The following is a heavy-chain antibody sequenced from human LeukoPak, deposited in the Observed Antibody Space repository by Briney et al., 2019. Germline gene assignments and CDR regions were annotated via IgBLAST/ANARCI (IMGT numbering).Heavy chain of an antibody. V-gene: IGHV4-34*01. J-gene: IGHJ4*02. CDR2: INHSGSA. D-gene: IGHD5-18*01. Sequence: SETLSLTRAVYGGSFSGYYWSWIRQPPGKGLEWIGEINHSGSANYNPSLKSRVTISVDTSKNQFSLKLSSVTAADTAVYYCARSGVGIQLWSLKDWGQGTLVTVSS. CDR1: GGSFSGYY. CDR3: ARSGVGIQLWSLKD.